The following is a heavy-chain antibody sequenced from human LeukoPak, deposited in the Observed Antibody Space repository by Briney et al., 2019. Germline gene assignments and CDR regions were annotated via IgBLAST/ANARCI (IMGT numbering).Heavy chain of an antibody. CDR3: ARALGIAVAGLQYGMDV. CDR1: GFTLTNHG. D-gene: IGHD6-19*01. CDR2: IITGTGGR. V-gene: IGHV3-21*04. Sequence: GGSLRLSCAVSGFTLTNHGVSWVRQAPGKGLEWVSIITGTGGRYYGDSVKGRFILSRDNAKNSLYLQMNSLRAEDTAVYYCARALGIAVAGLQYGMDVWGQGTTVTVSS. J-gene: IGHJ6*02.